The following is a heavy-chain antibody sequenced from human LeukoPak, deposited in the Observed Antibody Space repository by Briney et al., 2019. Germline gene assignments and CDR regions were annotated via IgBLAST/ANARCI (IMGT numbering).Heavy chain of an antibody. CDR3: ARDRSRGYSYVDGTGGWFDP. CDR1: GFTIDGYW. V-gene: IGHV3-7*05. CDR2: IKQDGSDK. Sequence: GGSLRLSCGASGFTIDGYWMTWVRQAPGKGLEWVANIKQDGSDKYYVDSVKGRFTISRDNARNSLYLQMSSLRAEDTAVYYCARDRSRGYSYVDGTGGWFDPWGQGTLVTVSS. J-gene: IGHJ5*02. D-gene: IGHD5-18*01.